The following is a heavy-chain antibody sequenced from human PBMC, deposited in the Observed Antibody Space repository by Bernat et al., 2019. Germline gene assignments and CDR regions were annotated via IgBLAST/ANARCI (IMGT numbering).Heavy chain of an antibody. J-gene: IGHJ4*02. V-gene: IGHV4-31*03. CDR2: IYYSGST. CDR1: GGSISSGGYY. CDR3: ARRAYGDHYFDY. D-gene: IGHD4-17*01. Sequence: QVQLHESGPGLVKPSETLSLTCSVSGGSISSGGYYWTWIRQHPGKGLEWIGYIYYSGSTYYNSSLKSRITMSVDTSKNQFSLKLSSVTAADTAVYYCARRAYGDHYFDYWGQGTLVTVSS.